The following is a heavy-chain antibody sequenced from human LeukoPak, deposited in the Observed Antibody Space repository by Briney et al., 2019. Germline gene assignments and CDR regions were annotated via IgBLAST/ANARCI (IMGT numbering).Heavy chain of an antibody. V-gene: IGHV1-18*01. CDR3: ARDRRIAAAGTGYY. CDR2: ISAYNGNT. J-gene: IGHJ4*02. CDR1: GYTFTSYG. Sequence: ASVKVSCKASGYTFTSYGISWVRQAPGHGLEWMGWISAYNGNTNYAQKLQGRVTMTTDTSTSTAYMELRSLRSDDTAVYYCARDRRIAAAGTGYYWGQGTLVTVSS. D-gene: IGHD6-13*01.